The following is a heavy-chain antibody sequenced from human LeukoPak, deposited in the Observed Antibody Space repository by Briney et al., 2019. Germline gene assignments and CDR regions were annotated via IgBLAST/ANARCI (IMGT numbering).Heavy chain of an antibody. CDR1: GGSISNYY. CDR2: IYSRGNT. V-gene: IGHV4-4*07. CDR3: ASRKLGNDY. J-gene: IGHJ4*02. D-gene: IGHD7-27*01. Sequence: SETLSLTCTVSGGSISNYYWSWIRQPAGKGLEWIGLIYSRGNTNYNPSLKSRVTISADTSQNQFSLKLSSVTAADTAVYYCASRKLGNDYWGQGTLVTVSS.